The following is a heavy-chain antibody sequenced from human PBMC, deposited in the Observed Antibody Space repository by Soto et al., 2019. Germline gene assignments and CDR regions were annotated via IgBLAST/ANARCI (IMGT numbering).Heavy chain of an antibody. J-gene: IGHJ6*02. CDR2: IIPIFGTA. CDR3: ARDRTYGSGSYHLGGMDV. V-gene: IGHV1-69*12. D-gene: IGHD3-10*01. CDR1: GGIFSSYA. Sequence: QVQLVQSGAEVKKPGSSVKVSCKASGGIFSSYAISWVGQAPGQGLEWMGGIIPIFGTANYAQKFQGRVTITADESTSTAYMELSSLRSEDTAVYYCARDRTYGSGSYHLGGMDVWGQGTTVTVSS.